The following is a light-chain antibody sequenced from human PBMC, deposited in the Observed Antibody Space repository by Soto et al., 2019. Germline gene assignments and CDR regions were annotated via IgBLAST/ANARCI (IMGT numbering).Light chain of an antibody. CDR2: NVS. CDR1: SSDVGGYNY. J-gene: IGLJ1*01. Sequence: QSALTQPASASGSPGQSITISCTGTSSDVGGYNYVSWYQQHPGKAPKLMIYNVSNRPSGVSNRFSGSKSGNTASLTISGLQAEDEADYYCSSYTSSSTLFYVFGTGTKLTVL. V-gene: IGLV2-14*03. CDR3: SSYTSSSTLFYV.